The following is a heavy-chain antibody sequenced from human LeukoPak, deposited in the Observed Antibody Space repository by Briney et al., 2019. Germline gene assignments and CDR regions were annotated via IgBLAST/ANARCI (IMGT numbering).Heavy chain of an antibody. Sequence: GGSLRLSCAASGFTLSSYAMSWVRQGPGKGLEWVSAISVSGNTYHADSVKGRFTISRDSSKNTLYIQMNSLRAGDAAVYYCAKAPVTTCSGAYCYPFDYWSQGTLVTVSS. J-gene: IGHJ4*02. CDR3: AKAPVTTCSGAYCYPFDY. CDR1: GFTLSSYA. V-gene: IGHV3-23*01. D-gene: IGHD2-15*01. CDR2: ISVSGNT.